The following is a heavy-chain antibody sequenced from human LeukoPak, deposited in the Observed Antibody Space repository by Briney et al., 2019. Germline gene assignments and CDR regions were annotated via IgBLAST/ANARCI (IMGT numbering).Heavy chain of an antibody. CDR3: ASDCSGGSCQSDY. D-gene: IGHD2-15*01. J-gene: IGHJ4*02. Sequence: SETLSLTCTVSGYSISSGYYWGWIRQPPGKGLEWIGVIYHSGSTYYNPSLKSRVTISVDTSKNQFSLKLSSVTAADTAVYYCASDCSGGSCQSDYWGQGTLVAVSS. CDR1: GYSISSGYY. V-gene: IGHV4-38-2*02. CDR2: IYHSGST.